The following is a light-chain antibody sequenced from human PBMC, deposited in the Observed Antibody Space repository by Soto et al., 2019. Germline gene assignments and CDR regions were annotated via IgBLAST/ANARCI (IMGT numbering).Light chain of an antibody. CDR2: GVS. CDR3: SSFISSTTLALCV. J-gene: IGLJ1*01. CDR1: SSDVGGYNY. Sequence: QSALTQPASVSGSPGQSITISCTGISSDVGGYNYVSWYQQHPGKAPKLMIYGVSNRPSGVSNRFSGSKSGNTASLTISGLQTEDEADYYCSSFISSTTLALCVFGTGTKLTVL. V-gene: IGLV2-14*01.